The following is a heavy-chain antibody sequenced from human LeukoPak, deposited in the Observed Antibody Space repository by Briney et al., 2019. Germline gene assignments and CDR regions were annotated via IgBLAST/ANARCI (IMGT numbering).Heavy chain of an antibody. Sequence: GGSLRLSCAASGFIFSNYEMNWVRQAPGKGLEWVSYIKSSGSPIYYADSVKGRFTISRDNAKNALYLQMNSLRAEDTAVYYCARDHSPGWFDPWGQGSLVTVSS. D-gene: IGHD4-11*01. CDR1: GFIFSNYE. J-gene: IGHJ5*02. CDR2: IKSSGSPI. V-gene: IGHV3-48*03. CDR3: ARDHSPGWFDP.